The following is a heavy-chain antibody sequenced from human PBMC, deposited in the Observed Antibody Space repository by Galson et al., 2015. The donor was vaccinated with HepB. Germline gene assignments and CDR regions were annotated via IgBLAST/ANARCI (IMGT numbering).Heavy chain of an antibody. J-gene: IGHJ6*02. D-gene: IGHD4-23*01. CDR3: AKAVGAGGYHYYGMGV. Sequence: SLRLSCAASGFTFSNYAIYWVRQAPGKGLEWVSGISGSGDSTYYADSVKGRFTISRDNSKNTLYLQINSLRAEDTAVYYCAKAVGAGGYHYYGMGVWGQGTTVTVSS. V-gene: IGHV3-23*01. CDR1: GFTFSNYA. CDR2: ISGSGDST.